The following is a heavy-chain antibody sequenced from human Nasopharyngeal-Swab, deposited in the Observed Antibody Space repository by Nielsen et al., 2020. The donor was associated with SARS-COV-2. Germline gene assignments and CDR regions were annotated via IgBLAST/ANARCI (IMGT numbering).Heavy chain of an antibody. J-gene: IGHJ3*02. V-gene: IGHV3-23*01. CDR2: VTGSGYGT. CDR1: GFTFSSYA. D-gene: IGHD3-10*01. CDR3: ARKDVFAYGVDAFDI. Sequence: GGSLRLSCAAPGFTFSSYAMTWVRQAPGKGLEWVSVVTGSGYGTDYADSVKGRFTISRDNAKNTLYLQMNSLRAEDTAVYYCARKDVFAYGVDAFDIWGQGTMVTVSS.